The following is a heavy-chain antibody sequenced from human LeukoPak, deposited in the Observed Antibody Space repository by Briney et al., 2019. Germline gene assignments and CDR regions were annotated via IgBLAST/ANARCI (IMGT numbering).Heavy chain of an antibody. Sequence: PGGSLRLSCAASGFTVSSNFMSWVRQAPGKGLEWVSVIYGGGSTYYADSVKGRFTISRDTSKNTLYLQMNSPRAKDTAVYYCASWPGGWYGEDSWGQGTLVTVSS. J-gene: IGHJ4*02. CDR1: GFTVSSNF. CDR2: IYGGGST. D-gene: IGHD6-19*01. CDR3: ASWPGGWYGEDS. V-gene: IGHV3-53*01.